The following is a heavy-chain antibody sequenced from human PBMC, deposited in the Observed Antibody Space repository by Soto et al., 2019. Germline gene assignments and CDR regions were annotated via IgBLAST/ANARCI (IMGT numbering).Heavy chain of an antibody. CDR3: ARDPLWGTAMVLWYFDL. CDR2: ISYDGSNK. D-gene: IGHD5-18*01. J-gene: IGHJ2*01. Sequence: QVQLVESGGGVVQPGRSLRLSCAASGFTFSSYAMHWVRQAPGKGLEWVAVISYDGSNKYYADSVKGRFTISRDNSKNTMYLQMKSLRAEDMAVYYCARDPLWGTAMVLWYFDLWGSGTLVTVSS. V-gene: IGHV3-30-3*01. CDR1: GFTFSSYA.